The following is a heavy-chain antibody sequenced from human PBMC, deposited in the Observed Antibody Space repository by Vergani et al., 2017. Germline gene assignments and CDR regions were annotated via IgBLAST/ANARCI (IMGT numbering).Heavy chain of an antibody. J-gene: IGHJ6*02. D-gene: IGHD2-2*01. CDR3: ARHAPQRYFYYGMDV. CDR2: FYYSGST. Sequence: QVQLQQWGAGLLKPSETLSLTCAVYGGSFSGYYWSWIRQPPGKGREWIGCFYYSGSTNYNPSLKSRVTIAVDTSKNPFSLKLSSVTAADTAVYYCARHAPQRYFYYGMDVWGQGTTVTVSS. CDR1: GGSFSGYY. V-gene: IGHV4-34*11.